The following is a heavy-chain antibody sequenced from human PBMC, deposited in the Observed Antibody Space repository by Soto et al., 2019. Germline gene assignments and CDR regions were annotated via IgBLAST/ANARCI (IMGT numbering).Heavy chain of an antibody. J-gene: IGHJ4*02. CDR2: INPTTGVT. CDR3: ARKVRDYNFDY. D-gene: IGHD4-17*01. CDR1: GYSFIDYY. Sequence: ASVKVSCKASGYSFIDYYMHWVRQAPGQGLEWVGWINPTTGVTNYAQNFQGRVTMTRGTSISTAYMELSRLTSDDMAVYYCARKVRDYNFDYWGQGTLVTVSS. V-gene: IGHV1-2*02.